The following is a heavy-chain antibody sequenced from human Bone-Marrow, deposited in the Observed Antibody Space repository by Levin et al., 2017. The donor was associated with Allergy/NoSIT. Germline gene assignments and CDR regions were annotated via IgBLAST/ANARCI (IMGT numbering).Heavy chain of an antibody. J-gene: IGHJ5*02. CDR3: ARETGPDCGGDCYDWFEH. CDR1: GFSINSYA. CDR2: ISSGGSVT. V-gene: IGHV3-23*01. Sequence: GGSLRLSCAASGFSINSYAMTWVRQAPGKGLEWVSSISSGGSVTFYADSVKGRFTISRDNSTNILYLQMKNLRAADTAVYSCARETGPDCGGDCYDWFEHWGQGTLVSVSS. D-gene: IGHD2-21*02.